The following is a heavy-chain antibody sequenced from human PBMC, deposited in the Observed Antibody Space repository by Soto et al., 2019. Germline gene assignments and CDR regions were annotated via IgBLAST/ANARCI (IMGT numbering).Heavy chain of an antibody. V-gene: IGHV4-4*02. CDR1: RASISSSYW. CDR3: ARESVFRLGIDY. Sequence: QVRLQESGPGLVKPSGTLSLTCVVSRASISSSYWWTWVRQPPGKRLEWIGEIFHSGSVNYNPSLKSRVSMSVDKSKSQFSLELNSVTAAETAVYYCARESVFRLGIDYWGQGILVTVSS. CDR2: IFHSGSV. J-gene: IGHJ4*02. D-gene: IGHD3-3*01.